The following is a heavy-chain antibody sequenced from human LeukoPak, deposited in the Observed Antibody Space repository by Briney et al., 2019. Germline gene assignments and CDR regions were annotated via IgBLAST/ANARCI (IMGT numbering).Heavy chain of an antibody. CDR1: GDSVSSNSAA. J-gene: IGHJ4*02. D-gene: IGHD4-23*01. Sequence: SQTLSLTCVISGDSVSSNSAAWNWIRQSPPRGLEWLGRTYYRSKWYNDYAVSVKSRITINPDTSKNQFSLQLNSVTPEDTAVYFCAGGAGGNIDYWGQGTLVTVSS. CDR2: TYYRSKWYN. CDR3: AGGAGGNIDY. V-gene: IGHV6-1*01.